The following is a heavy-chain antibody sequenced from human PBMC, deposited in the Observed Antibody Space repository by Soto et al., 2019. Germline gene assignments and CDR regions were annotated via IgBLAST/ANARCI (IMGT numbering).Heavy chain of an antibody. Sequence: ASVKVSCKASGYTFTGYYMHWVRQAPGRGLEWMGWINPNSGGTNYAQKFQGRVTMTRDTSISTDYMELSRLRSDDTAVYYCARLGKFGSGSYYDAFDIWGQGTMVTVSS. D-gene: IGHD3-10*01. V-gene: IGHV1-2*02. CDR3: ARLGKFGSGSYYDAFDI. CDR1: GYTFTGYY. CDR2: INPNSGGT. J-gene: IGHJ3*02.